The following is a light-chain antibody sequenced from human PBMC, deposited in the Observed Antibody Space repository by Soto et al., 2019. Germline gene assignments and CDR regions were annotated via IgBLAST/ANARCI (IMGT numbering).Light chain of an antibody. CDR2: AAS. J-gene: IGKJ4*01. CDR3: QQSYSTPLT. Sequence: DLQMTQSPSSLSASVGDRVTITCRASQSISSYLNWYQQKPGKAPKPLIYAASSLQSGVPSKFSGSGSGTDFTLTISSLQPEDFATYNCQQSYSTPLTFGGGTKVEIK. V-gene: IGKV1-39*01. CDR1: QSISSY.